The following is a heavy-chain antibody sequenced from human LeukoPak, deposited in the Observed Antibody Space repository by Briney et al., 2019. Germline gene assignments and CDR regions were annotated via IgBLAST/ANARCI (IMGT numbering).Heavy chain of an antibody. CDR3: AKAPGGYYDSSGYAYFDY. Sequence: PGGSLRLSCAASGFTFDDYAMHWVRQAPGKGLEWVSGISWNSGSIVYADSVKGRFTISRDNAKNSLYLQMNSLRAEDMALYYCAKAPGGYYDSSGYAYFDYWGQGTLVTVSS. CDR1: GFTFDDYA. J-gene: IGHJ4*02. CDR2: ISWNSGSI. V-gene: IGHV3-9*03. D-gene: IGHD3-22*01.